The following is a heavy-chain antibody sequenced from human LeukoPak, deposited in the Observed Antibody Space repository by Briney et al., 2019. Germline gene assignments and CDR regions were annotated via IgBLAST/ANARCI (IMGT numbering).Heavy chain of an antibody. D-gene: IGHD2-2*02. Sequence: SETLSLTCTVSGGSISSYYWSWLRQPAGKGLEWIGRIYTSGSTNYNPSLKSRVTMSVDTSKNQFSLKLSSVTAADTAVYYWARERYCSSTSCYTSWFDPWGQGTLVTVSS. CDR3: ARERYCSSTSCYTSWFDP. V-gene: IGHV4-4*07. J-gene: IGHJ5*02. CDR1: GGSISSYY. CDR2: IYTSGST.